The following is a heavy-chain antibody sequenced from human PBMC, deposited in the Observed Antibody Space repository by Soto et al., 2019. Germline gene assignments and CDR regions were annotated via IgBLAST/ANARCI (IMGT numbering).Heavy chain of an antibody. D-gene: IGHD5-18*01. CDR2: MNPNSGNT. V-gene: IGHV1-8*01. J-gene: IGHJ6*02. CDR3: ARVESIELWWFNDYYYYGMDV. Sequence: ASVKVSCKASGYTFTSYDINWGRQATGQGLEGMGWMNPNSGNTGYAQKFQGRVTMTRNTSRSTAYMELSSLRSEDTAVYYCARVESIELWWFNDYYYYGMDVWGQGTTVTVSS. CDR1: GYTFTSYD.